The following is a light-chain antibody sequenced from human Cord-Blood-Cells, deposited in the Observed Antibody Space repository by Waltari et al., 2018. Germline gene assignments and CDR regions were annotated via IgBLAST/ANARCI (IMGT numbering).Light chain of an antibody. CDR3: QQYNSRT. CDR2: DAS. CDR1: QSISSW. Sequence: DIQMTQSPSTLSASVGDRVTITCRTSQSISSWLAWYQQKPGIAPKHLIYDASSLESGVPSRFSGSGSGTEFTLTISSLQHDDFATYYCQQYNSRTFGQGTKVEIK. J-gene: IGKJ1*01. V-gene: IGKV1-5*01.